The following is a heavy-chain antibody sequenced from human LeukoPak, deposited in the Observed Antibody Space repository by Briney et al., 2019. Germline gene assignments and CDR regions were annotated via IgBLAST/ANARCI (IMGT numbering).Heavy chain of an antibody. J-gene: IGHJ4*02. CDR1: GFNFSSYS. CDR3: ARGYSSSWYLD. Sequence: GGSRRLSCAGSGFNFSSYSMSWVRQAPWKGLEFVSSISSSSSFIYYADSVKGRFTISRDNAKKSLSLQMNSLRADDTAVYYCARGYSSSWYLDWGQGTLVTVSS. D-gene: IGHD6-13*01. V-gene: IGHV3-21*01. CDR2: ISSSSSFI.